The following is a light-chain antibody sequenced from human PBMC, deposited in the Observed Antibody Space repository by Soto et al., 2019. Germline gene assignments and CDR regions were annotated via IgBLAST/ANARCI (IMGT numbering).Light chain of an antibody. CDR1: QSISSY. J-gene: IGKJ5*01. CDR2: AAS. Sequence: DIQMTQSPSSLSASVGDRLTITCRASQSISSYLNWYQQKPGKXPKXXIYAASSLQSGVPSRFIGSGSGTNFTLTVSSLQPEDFATYYCQQSYSTPITFGQGTRLEIK. V-gene: IGKV1-39*01. CDR3: QQSYSTPIT.